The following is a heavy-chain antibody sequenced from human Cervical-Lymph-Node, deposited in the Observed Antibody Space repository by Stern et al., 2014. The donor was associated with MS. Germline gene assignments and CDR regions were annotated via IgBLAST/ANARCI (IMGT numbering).Heavy chain of an antibody. CDR2: IYLDDDK. J-gene: IGHJ3*02. V-gene: IGHV2-5*02. D-gene: IGHD2-15*01. CDR1: GFSLSTSGVG. Sequence: QINLKESGPTLVKPTQTLTLTCTFSGFSLSTSGVGVGWIRQPPGKALEWLALIYLDDDKRYSPSLKRRITITTDTSNNQFVLTMTSMDPVDTSTYYCAHRLEYGYSFPSAFDIWGQGTMVTVSS. CDR3: AHRLEYGYSFPSAFDI.